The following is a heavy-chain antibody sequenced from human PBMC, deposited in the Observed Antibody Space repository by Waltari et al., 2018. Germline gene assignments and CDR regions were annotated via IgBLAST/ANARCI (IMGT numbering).Heavy chain of an antibody. J-gene: IGHJ4*02. Sequence: VQLVAAGGGVVQPGGSLRLSCAASGFPFRSYEMNWVRQAPGKGLEWVSYISSSGSTIYYADSVKGRFTISRDNAKNSLYLQMNSLRAEDTAVYYCARGESSGYDYWGQGTLVTVSS. CDR1: GFPFRSYE. D-gene: IGHD6-19*01. V-gene: IGHV3-48*03. CDR3: ARGESSGYDY. CDR2: ISSSGSTI.